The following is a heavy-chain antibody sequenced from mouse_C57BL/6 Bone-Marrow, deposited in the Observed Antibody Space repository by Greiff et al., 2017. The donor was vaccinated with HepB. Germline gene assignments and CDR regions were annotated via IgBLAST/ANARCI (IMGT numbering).Heavy chain of an antibody. V-gene: IGHV1-55*01. CDR3: ARSHYGTGWYFDV. J-gene: IGHJ1*03. CDR1: GYTFTSYW. CDR2: IYPGSGST. D-gene: IGHD2-1*01. Sequence: VQLQQPGAELVKPGASVKMSCKASGYTFTSYWITWVKQRPGQGLEWIGDIYPGSGSTNYNEKFKSKATLTVDTSSSTAYMQLSSLTSEDSAVYYCARSHYGTGWYFDVWGTGTTVTVSS.